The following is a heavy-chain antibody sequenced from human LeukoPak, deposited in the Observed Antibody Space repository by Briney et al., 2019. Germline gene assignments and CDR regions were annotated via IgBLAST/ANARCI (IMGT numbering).Heavy chain of an antibody. CDR2: IYSGGST. CDR3: ARENTGSYREFDY. CDR1: GGSISSYY. Sequence: PSETLSLTCTVSGGSISSYYWSRIRQPAGKGLEWIGRIYSGGSTNYNPSLKSRVTMSVDSSNNQFSLKLSSVTAADTAVFYCARENTGSYREFDYWGQGTLVTVSS. D-gene: IGHD1-26*01. J-gene: IGHJ4*02. V-gene: IGHV4-4*07.